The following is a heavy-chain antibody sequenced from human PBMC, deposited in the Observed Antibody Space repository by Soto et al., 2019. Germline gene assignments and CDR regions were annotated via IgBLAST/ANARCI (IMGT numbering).Heavy chain of an antibody. CDR2: INTDGLS. J-gene: IGHJ6*02. V-gene: IGHV4-4*07. Sequence: TLSLTCSVSGVSITSYYWSWIRQSAGGGLEWMGRINTDGLSTYSPSFKSRLTMSLDTSKNQVSLRLISVTAADTAVYFCARVPVAVAATEDYYGLDVWGQGTTVTVSS. CDR3: ARVPVAVAATEDYYGLDV. D-gene: IGHD2-15*01. CDR1: GVSITSYY.